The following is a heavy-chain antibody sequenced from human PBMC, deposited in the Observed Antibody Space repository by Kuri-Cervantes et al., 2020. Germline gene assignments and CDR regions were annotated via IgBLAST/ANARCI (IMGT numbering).Heavy chain of an antibody. Sequence: SVKVSCKASGGTFSSYDISWVRQAPGQGLEWMGGIIPIFGTANYAQKFQGKVTITTDESTSTAYMEVSSLRYEDTAVYYCARDPEGYYDSSGYYYGYWGQGTLVTVSS. CDR2: IIPIFGTA. J-gene: IGHJ4*02. CDR1: GGTFSSYD. CDR3: ARDPEGYYDSSGYYYGY. D-gene: IGHD3-22*01. V-gene: IGHV1-69*05.